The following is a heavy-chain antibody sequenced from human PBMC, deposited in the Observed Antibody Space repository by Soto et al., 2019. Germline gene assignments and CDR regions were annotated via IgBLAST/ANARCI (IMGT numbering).Heavy chain of an antibody. CDR1: GFTFSSYA. CDR2: ISGSGGST. Sequence: PGGSLRLSCAASGFTFSSYAMSWVRQAPGKGLEWVSAISGSGGSTYYADSVKGRFTISRDNSKNTLYLQMNSLGAEDTAVYYCAKDLLFRPRAKGGRYWGMDVWGQGTTVTVSS. V-gene: IGHV3-23*01. D-gene: IGHD3-10*01. J-gene: IGHJ6*02. CDR3: AKDLLFRPRAKGGRYWGMDV.